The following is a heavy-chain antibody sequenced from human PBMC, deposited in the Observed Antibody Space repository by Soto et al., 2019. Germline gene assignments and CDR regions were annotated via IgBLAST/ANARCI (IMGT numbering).Heavy chain of an antibody. CDR2: ISSNGDST. CDR3: AKVGYIVVVPAAYNWFNP. V-gene: IGHV3-64*04. D-gene: IGHD2-2*01. CDR1: GFTFSMFS. Sequence: PGGSLRLSCSASGFTFSMFSMHWVRQAPGKGLEYVSGISSNGDSTYYADSVKGRFTISRDNSKNTLYLQMNSLRAEDTAVYYCAKVGYIVVVPAAYNWFNPWGQGTLVTVPQ. J-gene: IGHJ5*02.